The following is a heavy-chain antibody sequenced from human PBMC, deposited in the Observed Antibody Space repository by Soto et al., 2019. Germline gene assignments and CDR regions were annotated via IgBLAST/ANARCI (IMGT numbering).Heavy chain of an antibody. CDR1: GFTFSSYG. CDR3: AKDGGQWLVDY. V-gene: IGHV3-30*18. CDR2: ISYDGSNK. Sequence: GGSLRLSCAASGFTFSSYGMHWVRQAPGKGLEWVAVISYDGSNKYYADSVKGRFTISRDNSKNTLYLQMNSPRAEDTAVYYCAKDGGQWLVDYWGQGTLVTVSS. D-gene: IGHD6-19*01. J-gene: IGHJ4*02.